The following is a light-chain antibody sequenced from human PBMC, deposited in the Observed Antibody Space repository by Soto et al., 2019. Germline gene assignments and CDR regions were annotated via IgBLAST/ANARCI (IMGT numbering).Light chain of an antibody. J-gene: IGLJ2*01. CDR3: CAYAGGSTYVL. V-gene: IGLV2-23*01. Sequence: QSALTQPASVSGSPGQSLTISCTGTTSDIGSYNLVSGFQQHPGTAPKLIISEDSKRPSGVPSRFSGSKSGNTASLTISGLQAEDEADYYCCAYAGGSTYVLFGGGTKLTVL. CDR2: EDS. CDR1: TSDIGSYNL.